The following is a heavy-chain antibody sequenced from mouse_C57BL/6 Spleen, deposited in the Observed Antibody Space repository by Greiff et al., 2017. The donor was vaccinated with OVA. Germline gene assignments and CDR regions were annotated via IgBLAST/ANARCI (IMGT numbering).Heavy chain of an antibody. Sequence: QVQLQQPGAELVKPGASVKMSCKASGYTFTSYWITWVKQRPGQGLEWIGDIYPGSGSTNYNAKFKSKATLTVDTSSSTAYMQLSSLTTEDSAVYYGAMGVCEYDDFDYWGQGTTLTVSS. CDR2: IYPGSGST. CDR1: GYTFTSYW. J-gene: IGHJ2*01. CDR3: AMGVCEYDDFDY. V-gene: IGHV1-55*01. D-gene: IGHD2-4*01.